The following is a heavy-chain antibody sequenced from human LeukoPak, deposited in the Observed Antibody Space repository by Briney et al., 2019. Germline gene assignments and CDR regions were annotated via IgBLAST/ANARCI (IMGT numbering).Heavy chain of an antibody. V-gene: IGHV1-2*02. CDR2: INPNSGGT. CDR1: GYTFTDYY. CDR3: ARDGTFDL. D-gene: IGHD2-15*01. J-gene: IGHJ3*01. Sequence: ASGKVSCKASGYTFTDYYMHWVRQAPGQGEEWMGWINPNSGGTNYQQKFQGRGTITSDRARSTAYMDLIRLRSDDTAVYYCARDGTFDLWGQGTIVTVSS.